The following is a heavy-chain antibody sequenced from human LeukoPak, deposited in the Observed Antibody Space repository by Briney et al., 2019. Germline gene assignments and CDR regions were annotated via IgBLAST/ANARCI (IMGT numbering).Heavy chain of an antibody. D-gene: IGHD3-22*01. CDR1: GFTFSSYA. CDR3: AKGADYDSSGPPIYYYYYMDV. J-gene: IGHJ6*03. CDR2: ISGSGGST. Sequence: GGSLRLSCAASGFTFSSYAMSWVRQAPGKGLEWVSAISGSGGSTYYADSVKGRFTISRDNSKNTLYLQMNSLRAEDTAVYYCAKGADYDSSGPPIYYYYYMDVWGKGTTVTVSS. V-gene: IGHV3-23*01.